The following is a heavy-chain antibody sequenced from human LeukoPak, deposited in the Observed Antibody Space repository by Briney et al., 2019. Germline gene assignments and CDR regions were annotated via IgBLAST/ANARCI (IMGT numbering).Heavy chain of an antibody. V-gene: IGHV4-39*01. CDR3: ATGGGSYYRNNWFDP. Sequence: PSETLSLTCTVSGGSISSSSHYWGWIRQPPGKGLECLGSIYYSGSTYYNPSLKSRVTISVDTSKNQFSLKLSSVTAADTAVYYCATGGGSYYRNNWFDPWGQGTLVTVSS. CDR1: GGSISSSSHY. J-gene: IGHJ5*02. D-gene: IGHD1-26*01. CDR2: IYYSGST.